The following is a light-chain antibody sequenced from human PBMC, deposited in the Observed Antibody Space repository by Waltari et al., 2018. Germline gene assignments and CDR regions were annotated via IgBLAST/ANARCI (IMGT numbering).Light chain of an antibody. CDR3: SSYTISSTLNWV. J-gene: IGLJ3*02. CDR2: DVS. Sequence: QSALTQPASVSGSPGQSITISCTGTSSDVGGFNLVSWYQQHPGKAPKLMIYDVSKRPSGVSNRFSGSKSGNTASLTISGLQAEDEADYYCSSYTISSTLNWVFGGGTKLTVL. CDR1: SSDVGGFNL. V-gene: IGLV2-14*03.